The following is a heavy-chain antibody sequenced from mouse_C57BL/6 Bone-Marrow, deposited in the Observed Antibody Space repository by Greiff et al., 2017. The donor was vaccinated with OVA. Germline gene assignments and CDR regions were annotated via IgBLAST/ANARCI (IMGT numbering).Heavy chain of an antibody. CDR2: INPGSGGT. CDR3: ARGGDYYGTWFAY. V-gene: IGHV1-54*01. J-gene: IGHJ3*01. CDR1: GYAFTNYL. D-gene: IGHD1-1*01. Sequence: QVQLQQSGAELVRPGTSVKVSCKASGYAFTNYLIEWVKQRPGQGLEWIGVINPGSGGTNYTEKFKGKATLTADKSSSTAYMQLSSLTSEDSAVYFCARGGDYYGTWFAYWGQGTLVTVSA.